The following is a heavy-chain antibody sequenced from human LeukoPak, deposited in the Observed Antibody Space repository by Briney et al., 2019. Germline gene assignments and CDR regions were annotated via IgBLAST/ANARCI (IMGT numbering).Heavy chain of an antibody. CDR2: INDRGTI. CDR1: GGSISSSAW. D-gene: IGHD3-10*01. Sequence: PSETLSLTCAVSGGSISSSAWWTWVRQSPKGLEWIGEINDRGTINYNPSLQRRVSISVDKSKNQFSLILNSVTDADTALYYCARTKLLWFGELLEYYMDVWGKGTTVTISS. CDR3: ARTKLLWFGELLEYYMDV. V-gene: IGHV4-4*02. J-gene: IGHJ6*03.